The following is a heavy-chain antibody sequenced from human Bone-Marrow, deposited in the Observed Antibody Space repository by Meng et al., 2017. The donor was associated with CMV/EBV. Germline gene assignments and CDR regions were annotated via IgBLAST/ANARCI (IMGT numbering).Heavy chain of an antibody. CDR1: GFTFSSYA. V-gene: IGHV3-30-3*01. J-gene: IGHJ6*02. CDR2: ISYDGSNK. D-gene: IGHD3-10*01. CDR3: ARMVPLGGMDV. Sequence: GGSLRLSCAASGFTFSSYAMHWVRQAPGKGLEWVAVISYDGSNKYYADSVKGRFTISRDNSKNTLYLQMNSLRAEDTAVYYCARMVPLGGMDVWGQGTTVTVSS.